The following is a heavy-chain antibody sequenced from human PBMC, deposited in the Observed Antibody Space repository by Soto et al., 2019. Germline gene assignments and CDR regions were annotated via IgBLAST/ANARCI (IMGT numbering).Heavy chain of an antibody. V-gene: IGHV1-8*01. Sequence: ASVKVSCKASGYTFTSYDINWVRQATGQGFEWMGWMNPNSGNTGYAQKFQGRVTMTRNTSISTAYMELSSLRSEDTAVYYCARTTHYYYYMDVWGKGTTVTVSS. CDR3: ARTTHYYYYMDV. D-gene: IGHD4-17*01. J-gene: IGHJ6*03. CDR2: MNPNSGNT. CDR1: GYTFTSYD.